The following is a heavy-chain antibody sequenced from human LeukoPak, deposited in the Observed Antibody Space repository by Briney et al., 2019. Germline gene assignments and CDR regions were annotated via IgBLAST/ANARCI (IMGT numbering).Heavy chain of an antibody. CDR1: GFTFSNAW. J-gene: IGHJ4*02. CDR2: IKSKTDGGTT. CDR3: TTVSSGYSSGWYVGPIDY. D-gene: IGHD6-19*01. Sequence: PGGSLRLSCAASGFTFSNAWMSWVRQAPGKGLEWVGRIKSKTDGGTTDYAAPVKGRFTISRDDSKNTLYLQMNSLKTEDTAVYHCTTVSSGYSSGWYVGPIDYWGQGTLVTVSS. V-gene: IGHV3-15*01.